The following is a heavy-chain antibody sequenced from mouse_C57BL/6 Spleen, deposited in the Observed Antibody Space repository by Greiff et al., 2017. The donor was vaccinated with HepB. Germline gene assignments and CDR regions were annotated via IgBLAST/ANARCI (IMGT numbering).Heavy chain of an antibody. Sequence: QVQLQQSGTELVKPGASVKLSCKASGFTFTSYWMHWVKQRPGQGLEWIGNINPSNGVTNYNEKFKGKATLTVDKSSSTAYMQLSSLTSEDTACFYGTTQMYRRRHRWFAYWGQGTLVTVSA. D-gene: IGHD6-1*01. J-gene: IGHJ3*01. CDR3: TTQMYRRRHRWFAY. CDR2: INPSNGVT. V-gene: IGHV1-53*01. CDR1: GFTFTSYW.